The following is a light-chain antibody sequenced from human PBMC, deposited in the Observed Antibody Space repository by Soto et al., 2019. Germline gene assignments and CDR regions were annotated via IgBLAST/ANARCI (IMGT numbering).Light chain of an antibody. J-gene: IGKJ1*01. Sequence: EVVVTQSPLSLPVTLGQPASISCRSTQSLVYTDGNTYLAWFHQRPGQSPRRLIYKVSNRDSVVPDRFSGSGSGSDFTLKISRVEAEDVGIYYCMQGTHWPWTFGLGTRVEI. CDR2: KVS. CDR3: MQGTHWPWT. CDR1: QSLVYTDGNTY. V-gene: IGKV2-30*01.